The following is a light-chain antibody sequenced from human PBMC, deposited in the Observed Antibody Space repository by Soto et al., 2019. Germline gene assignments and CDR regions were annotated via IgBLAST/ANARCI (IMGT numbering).Light chain of an antibody. CDR2: WAS. J-gene: IGKJ5*01. CDR3: QQYYSIPIT. CDR1: DSLVYGSNNNNY. V-gene: IGKV4-1*01. Sequence: IGMTLSPDSLPVSLREMAGIDWKCSDSLVYGSNNNNYLDWYQQKPRQPPNXLIYWASTRESGVPERFRGSGSGTDFTLNISSLQAEDVELYYCQQYYSIPITFGQGTRLEIK.